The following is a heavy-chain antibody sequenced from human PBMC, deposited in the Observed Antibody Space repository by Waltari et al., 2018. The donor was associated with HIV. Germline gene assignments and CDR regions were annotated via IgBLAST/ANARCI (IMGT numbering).Heavy chain of an antibody. J-gene: IGHJ6*02. CDR3: ARVGCSSTSCSYYYGMDV. CDR1: GGSISSGDYY. V-gene: IGHV4-30-4*01. Sequence: QVQLQESGPGLVKPSQTLSLTCTVSGGSISSGDYYWSWIRQPPGKGLEWIGYIYYSGSTYYNPSLKSRVTISVDTSKNQFSLKLSSVTAADTAVYYCARVGCSSTSCSYYYGMDVWGQGTTVTVSS. CDR2: IYYSGST. D-gene: IGHD2-2*01.